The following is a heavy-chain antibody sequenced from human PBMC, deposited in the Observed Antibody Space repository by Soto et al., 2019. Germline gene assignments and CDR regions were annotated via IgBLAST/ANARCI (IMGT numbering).Heavy chain of an antibody. Sequence: SETLSLTCTVSGGSIISGGYYWSWIRQHPGRGLEWIGYIYYTGVTYYNPSLKSRVTISVDTSKNQFSLKLTSVTAADTAVYYCARDLTSNLNCFDPWGQGTLVTVSS. CDR2: IYYTGVT. CDR3: ARDLTSNLNCFDP. D-gene: IGHD2-2*01. J-gene: IGHJ5*02. V-gene: IGHV4-31*03. CDR1: GGSIISGGYY.